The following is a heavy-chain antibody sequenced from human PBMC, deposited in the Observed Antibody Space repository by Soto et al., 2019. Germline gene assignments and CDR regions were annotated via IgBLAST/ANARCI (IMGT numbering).Heavy chain of an antibody. Sequence: GGSLRLSCAASGFSVTNNYMNWVRQAPGKGLEWVSIIDIGGNTYYADSVKDRFTISRDNSRNTLYLHMDSLRAEDTAVYYCARGRGSTGYLGREHSFDYWGQGTLVTVSS. J-gene: IGHJ4*02. D-gene: IGHD2-2*01. CDR1: GFSVTNNY. V-gene: IGHV3-66*01. CDR3: ARGRGSTGYLGREHSFDY. CDR2: IDIGGNT.